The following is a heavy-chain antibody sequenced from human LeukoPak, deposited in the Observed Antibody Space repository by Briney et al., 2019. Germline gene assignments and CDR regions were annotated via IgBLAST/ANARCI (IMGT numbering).Heavy chain of an antibody. CDR2: IYYSGST. CDR1: FGSISSRSYY. J-gene: IGHJ6*02. CDR3: ASFPTSAGSQYGMDV. Sequence: SETLSLTCTVSFGSISSRSYYWGWIRQPPGKGLEWIGSIYYSGSTYYNPSLKSRVTISVDTSKNQFSLNLSSVTAADTAVYYCASFPTSAGSQYGMDVWGQGTTVTVSS. V-gene: IGHV4-39*01. D-gene: IGHD1-26*01.